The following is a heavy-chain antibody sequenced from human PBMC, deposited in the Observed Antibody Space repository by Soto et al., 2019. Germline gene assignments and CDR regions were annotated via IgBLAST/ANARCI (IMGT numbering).Heavy chain of an antibody. CDR3: ARAGFLDIVVVAARGDYYYYYGMDV. Sequence: ASVKVSCKASGCTFSSYAISWVRQAPGQGLEWMGGIIPIFGTANYAQKFQGRVTITADKSTSTAYMELSSLRSEDTAVYYCARAGFLDIVVVAARGDYYYYYGMDVWGQGTTVTVSS. V-gene: IGHV1-69*06. CDR1: GCTFSSYA. J-gene: IGHJ6*02. D-gene: IGHD2-15*01. CDR2: IIPIFGTA.